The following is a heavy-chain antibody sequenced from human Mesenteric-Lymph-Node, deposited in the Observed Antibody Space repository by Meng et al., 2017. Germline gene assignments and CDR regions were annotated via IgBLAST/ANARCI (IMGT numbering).Heavy chain of an antibody. CDR2: IYYSGST. CDR3: ARGPSRWLQFSFDY. V-gene: IGHV4-31*03. Sequence: HEQLHESGPGLVKPSQTLSLTCTVSGGSISSGGYYWSWIRQHPGKGLEWIGYIYYSGSTYYNPSLKSRVTISVDTSKNQFSLKLSSVTAADTAVYYCARGPSRWLQFSFDYWGQGTLVTVSS. J-gene: IGHJ4*02. CDR1: GGSISSGGYY. D-gene: IGHD5-24*01.